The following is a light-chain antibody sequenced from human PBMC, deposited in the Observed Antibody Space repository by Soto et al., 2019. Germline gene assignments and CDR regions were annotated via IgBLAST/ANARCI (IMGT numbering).Light chain of an antibody. Sequence: GDRVTITCRASQSISSYLNWYQQKPGKAPKLLIYSASRLQSEVPSRFRGSESGTDFTLTITTLQPEDSATYYCQQSHSYPRTFGQGTKVEIK. CDR3: QQSHSYPRT. CDR1: QSISSY. J-gene: IGKJ1*01. CDR2: SAS. V-gene: IGKV1-39*01.